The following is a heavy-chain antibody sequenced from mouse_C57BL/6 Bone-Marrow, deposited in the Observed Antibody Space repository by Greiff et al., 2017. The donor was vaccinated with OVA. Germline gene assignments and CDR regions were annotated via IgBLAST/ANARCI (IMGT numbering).Heavy chain of an antibody. Sequence: EVQVVESGGGLVQPGGSLSLSCAASGFTFTDYYMSWVRQPPGKALAWLGFIRNKANGYTTEYSASVKGRFTISRDNSQSILYLQINALRAEDSATYYCARYDYDWFAYWGQGTLVTVSA. J-gene: IGHJ3*01. CDR2: IRNKANGYTT. V-gene: IGHV7-3*01. CDR1: GFTFTDYY. CDR3: ARYDYDWFAY. D-gene: IGHD2-4*01.